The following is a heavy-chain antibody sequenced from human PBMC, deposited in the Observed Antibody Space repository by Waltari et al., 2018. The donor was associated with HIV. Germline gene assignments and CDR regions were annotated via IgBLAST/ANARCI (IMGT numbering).Heavy chain of an antibody. CDR3: ARLGYCSSTSCYYYYYYGMDV. CDR2: MNPNSGNT. J-gene: IGHJ6*02. Sequence: QVQLVQSGAEVKKPGASVKVSCQASGYTLPSYYINWVHQATGQGLEWMGWMNPNSGNTGYAQKFQGRVTMTRNTSISTAYMELSSLRSEDTAVYYCARLGYCSSTSCYYYYYYGMDVWGQGTTVTVSS. CDR1: GYTLPSYY. D-gene: IGHD2-2*01. V-gene: IGHV1-8*01.